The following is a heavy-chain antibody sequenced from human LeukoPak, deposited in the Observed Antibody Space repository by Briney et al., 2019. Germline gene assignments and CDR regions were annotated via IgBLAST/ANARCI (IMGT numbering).Heavy chain of an antibody. V-gene: IGHV1-46*01. Sequence: ASVKVSCKASGYTFTSCYMHWVRQAPGQGLEWMGIINPSGGSTSYAQKFQGRVTMTRDASTSTVYMELSSLRSEDTAVYYCARELPGIGEPEIRGVYYGMDVWGKGTTVTVSS. CDR3: ARELPGIGEPEIRGVYYGMDV. D-gene: IGHD3-10*01. J-gene: IGHJ6*04. CDR1: GYTFTSCY. CDR2: INPSGGST.